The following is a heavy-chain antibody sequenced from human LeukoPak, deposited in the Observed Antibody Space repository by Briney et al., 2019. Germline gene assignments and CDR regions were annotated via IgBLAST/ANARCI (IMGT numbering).Heavy chain of an antibody. CDR2: IDWDDDK. J-gene: IGHJ6*03. CDR3: ARMYRGVVVVAATAYYYYYMDV. Sequence: TLSLTCTVSGGSISSYYWSWIRQPPGKALEWLARIDWDDDKYYSTSLKTRLTISKDTSKNQVVLTMTNMDPVDTATYYCARMYRGVVVVAATAYYYYYMDVWGKGTTVTVSS. D-gene: IGHD2-15*01. V-gene: IGHV2-70*11. CDR1: GGSISSYYW.